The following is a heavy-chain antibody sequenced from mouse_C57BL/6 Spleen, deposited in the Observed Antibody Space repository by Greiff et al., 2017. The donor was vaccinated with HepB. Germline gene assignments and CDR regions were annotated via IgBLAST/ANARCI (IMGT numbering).Heavy chain of an antibody. V-gene: IGHV1-78*01. D-gene: IGHD2-2*01. CDR1: GYTFTDHT. Sequence: VKLQESDAELVKPGASVKISCKVSGYTFTDHTIHWMKQRPEQGLEWIGYIYPRDGSTKYNEKFKGKATLTADKSSSTAYTQLNSLTSEDSAVYFCARYDYGYDEYYFDYWGQGTTLTVSS. J-gene: IGHJ2*01. CDR2: IYPRDGST. CDR3: ARYDYGYDEYYFDY.